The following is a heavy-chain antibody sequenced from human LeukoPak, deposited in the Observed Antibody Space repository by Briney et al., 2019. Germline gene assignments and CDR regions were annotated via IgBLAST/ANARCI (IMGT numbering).Heavy chain of an antibody. V-gene: IGHV3-21*01. J-gene: IGHJ3*02. CDR1: GFTFSSYS. D-gene: IGHD2-2*01. CDR3: AREGVVQGAFDI. Sequence: GGSLRLSCAASGFTFSSYSMNWVRQAPGKGLEWVSSISSSSSYIYYADSVKGRFTISRDNAKNSLYLQMNSLRAEDTAVYYCAREGVVQGAFDIWGQGTMVTVSS. CDR2: ISSSSSYI.